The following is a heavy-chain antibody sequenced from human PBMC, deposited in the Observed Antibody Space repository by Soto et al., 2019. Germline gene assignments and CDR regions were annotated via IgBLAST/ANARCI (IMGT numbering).Heavy chain of an antibody. CDR3: AKKVIRSGSCTMAYGY. D-gene: IGHD3-3*01. V-gene: IGHV3-23*01. J-gene: IGHJ4*02. CDR2: ISSSGYNT. Sequence: PGGSLRLSCAASGVTFSNHAMSWARQATRKGLEGVSSISSSGYNTYYADSVKGRFTISRDNSKNTLYLEMNSLRVDDMAVFYCAKKVIRSGSCTMAYGYWGQGTQVTVSS. CDR1: GVTFSNHA.